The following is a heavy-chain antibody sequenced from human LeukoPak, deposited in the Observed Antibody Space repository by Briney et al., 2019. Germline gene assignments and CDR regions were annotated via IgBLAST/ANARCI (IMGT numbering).Heavy chain of an antibody. CDR2: IRYDGSNK. D-gene: IGHD2-2*01. CDR1: GFTFSSYG. J-gene: IGHJ4*02. Sequence: GGSLRLSCAASGFTFSSYGMHWVRQAPGKGLEWVAFIRYDGSNKYYADSVKSRFTISRDNSKNTLYLQMNSLRAEDTAVYYCAKRFTSPGPFDYWGQGTLVTVSS. CDR3: AKRFTSPGPFDY. V-gene: IGHV3-30*02.